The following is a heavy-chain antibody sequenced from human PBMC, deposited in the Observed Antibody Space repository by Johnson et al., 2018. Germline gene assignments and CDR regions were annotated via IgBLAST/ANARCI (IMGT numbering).Heavy chain of an antibody. D-gene: IGHD5-24*01. V-gene: IGHV3-33*06. Sequence: QVQLVQSGGGVVQPGRSLRLSCAASGFTFSSYGMHWVRQAPGKGLEWVAVIWYDGSNKYYADSVKGRFTISRDNSKNTLYLQMNSLRAEDTAVYYCAKDGAQMYYYYYGMDVWGQGTKVTVSS. CDR2: IWYDGSNK. CDR1: GFTFSSYG. J-gene: IGHJ6*02. CDR3: AKDGAQMYYYYYGMDV.